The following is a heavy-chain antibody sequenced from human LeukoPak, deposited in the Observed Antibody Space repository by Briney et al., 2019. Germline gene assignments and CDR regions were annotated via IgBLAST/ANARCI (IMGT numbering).Heavy chain of an antibody. D-gene: IGHD3-10*01. Sequence: ASVKVSCKASGGTFSSYATSWVRQAPGQGLEWMGGIIPIFGTANYAQKFQGRVTITTDESTSTAYMELSSLRSEDTAVYYCARDQSSYYGSGSYYNAYYWGQGTLVTVSS. V-gene: IGHV1-69*05. CDR1: GGTFSSYA. CDR3: ARDQSSYYGSGSYYNAYY. J-gene: IGHJ4*02. CDR2: IIPIFGTA.